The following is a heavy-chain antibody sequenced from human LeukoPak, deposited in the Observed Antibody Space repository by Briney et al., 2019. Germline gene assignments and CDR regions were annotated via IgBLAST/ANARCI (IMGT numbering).Heavy chain of an antibody. CDR2: IWYDGSNK. CDR3: ARAGGYYDSSGYLCNGYYFDY. Sequence: GGSLRLSCAASGFTFSSYGMHWVRQAPGKGLEWVAVIWYDGSNKYYADSVKGRFTISRDNSKNTLYLQMNSLRAEDTAVYYCARAGGYYDSSGYLCNGYYFDYWGQGTLVTVSS. CDR1: GFTFSSYG. J-gene: IGHJ4*02. D-gene: IGHD3-22*01. V-gene: IGHV3-33*01.